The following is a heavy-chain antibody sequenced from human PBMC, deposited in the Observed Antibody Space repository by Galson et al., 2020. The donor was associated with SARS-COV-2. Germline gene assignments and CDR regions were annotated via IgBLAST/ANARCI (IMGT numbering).Heavy chain of an antibody. CDR2: FDPEDGET. CDR1: GYTLTELS. Sequence: ASVKVSCKVSGYTLTELSMHWVRQAPGKGLEWMGGFDPEDGETIYAQKFQGRVTMTEDTSTDTAYMELSSLRSEDTSVYYCATAHWETYGSGGSCYVMDHWFDPWGQGTLVTVSS. D-gene: IGHD2-15*01. CDR3: ATAHWETYGSGGSCYVMDHWFDP. V-gene: IGHV1-24*01. J-gene: IGHJ5*02.